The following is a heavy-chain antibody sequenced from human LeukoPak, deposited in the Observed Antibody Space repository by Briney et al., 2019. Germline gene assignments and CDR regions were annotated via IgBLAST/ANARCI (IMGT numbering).Heavy chain of an antibody. V-gene: IGHV4-34*01. CDR2: IDHSGST. CDR3: AREYCSSTSCKGTPFDY. J-gene: IGHJ4*02. D-gene: IGHD2-2*01. Sequence: PSETLSLTCAVYGGSFSGYYWSWIRQPPGKGLEWIGEIDHSGSTNYNPSLKSRVTISVDTSKNQFSLKLSSVTAADTAVYYCAREYCSSTSCKGTPFDYWGQGTLVTVSS. CDR1: GGSFSGYY.